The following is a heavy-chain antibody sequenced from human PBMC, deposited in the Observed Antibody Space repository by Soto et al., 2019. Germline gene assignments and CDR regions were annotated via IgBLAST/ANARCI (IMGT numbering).Heavy chain of an antibody. V-gene: IGHV1-18*01. CDR3: AREKSPAAGAPGAFYI. CDR1: GYTFTSYG. D-gene: IGHD6-13*01. CDR2: ISAYNGNT. Sequence: ASVKVSCKASGYTFTSYGISWVRQAPGQGLEWMGWISAYNGNTNYAQKLQGRVTMTTDTSTSTAYMELRSLRSDDTAVYYCAREKSPAAGAPGAFYIWGQGTMVTVSS. J-gene: IGHJ3*02.